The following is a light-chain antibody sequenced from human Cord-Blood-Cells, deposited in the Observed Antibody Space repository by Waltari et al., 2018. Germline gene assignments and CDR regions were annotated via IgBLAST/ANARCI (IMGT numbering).Light chain of an antibody. J-gene: IGLJ2*01. CDR3: SSYTSSSTA. CDR1: SSDVGGYNY. CDR2: DVS. V-gene: IGLV2-14*01. Sequence: QSALTQPASVSGSPGQSITISCTGTSSDVGGYNYVSWYQQHPGKAPTLMIYDVSKRPAGVSNRFSGSKSGNTASRTISGLQAEDEADYYCSSYTSSSTAFGGGTKLTVL.